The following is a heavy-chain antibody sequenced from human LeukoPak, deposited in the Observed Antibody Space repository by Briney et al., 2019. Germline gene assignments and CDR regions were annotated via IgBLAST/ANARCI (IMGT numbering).Heavy chain of an antibody. Sequence: SETLSLTCSVSGGSMSSYYWTWIRQPAGKGLEWIGRISTSGNTYYNPSLKSRLTMSTDTSKNQFSLQLTSVTAADTALYYCASGGRGYSGYDPIDYWGQGILVTVSS. CDR1: GGSMSSYY. D-gene: IGHD5-12*01. CDR2: ISTSGNT. V-gene: IGHV4-4*07. J-gene: IGHJ4*02. CDR3: ASGGRGYSGYDPIDY.